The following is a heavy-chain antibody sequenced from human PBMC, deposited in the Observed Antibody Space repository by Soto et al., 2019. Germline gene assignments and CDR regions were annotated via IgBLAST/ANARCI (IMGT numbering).Heavy chain of an antibody. CDR3: GRDPRRSSTSWSKGVYYYGMDV. V-gene: IGHV1-2*04. CDR2: INPNSGGT. CDR1: GYTFTGYY. D-gene: IGHD2-2*01. J-gene: IGHJ6*02. Sequence: ASVKVSCKASGYTFTGYYMHWVRQAPGQGLEWMGWINPNSGGTNYAQKFQGWVTMTRDTSISTAYMELSRLRSDDTAVYYCGRDPRRSSTSWSKGVYYYGMDVWGQGTTVTVSS.